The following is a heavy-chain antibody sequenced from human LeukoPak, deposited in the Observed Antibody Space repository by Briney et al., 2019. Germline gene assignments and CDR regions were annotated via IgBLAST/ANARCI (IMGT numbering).Heavy chain of an antibody. CDR1: GFTFSSYS. J-gene: IGHJ4*02. CDR3: ARAPGVYCSSTSCLYYFDY. D-gene: IGHD2-2*01. CDR2: IGSSSSYI. V-gene: IGHV3-21*01. Sequence: GGSLRLSCAASGFTFSSYSMNWVRQAPGKGLEWVSSIGSSSSYIYYADSVKGRFTISRDNAKNSLYLQMNSLRAEDTAVYYCARAPGVYCSSTSCLYYFDYWGQGTLVTVSS.